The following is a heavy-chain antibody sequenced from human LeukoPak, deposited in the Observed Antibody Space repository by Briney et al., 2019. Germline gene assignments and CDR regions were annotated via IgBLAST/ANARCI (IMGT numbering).Heavy chain of an antibody. Sequence: PGGSLRLSCAASGFTFSSYAMSWVRQAPGKGLEWVSAISGSGDSTYYADSVKGQFTISKDNSKNTLYLQMNSLRAEDTAVYYCAKSQGYSSSWYRIDAFDIWGQGTMVTVSS. J-gene: IGHJ3*02. CDR1: GFTFSSYA. V-gene: IGHV3-23*01. CDR2: ISGSGDST. D-gene: IGHD6-13*01. CDR3: AKSQGYSSSWYRIDAFDI.